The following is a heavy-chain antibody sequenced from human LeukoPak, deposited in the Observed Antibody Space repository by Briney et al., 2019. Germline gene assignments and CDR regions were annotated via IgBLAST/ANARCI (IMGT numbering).Heavy chain of an antibody. CDR3: ASRGSSG. J-gene: IGHJ4*02. D-gene: IGHD6-19*01. CDR1: GFTFSSYS. Sequence: SGGSLRLSCAASGFTFSSYSMNWVRQAPGKGLEWVANIKQDGSEKYYVDSLKGRFTISRDNAKNSLYLQMNSLRAEDTAVYYCASRGSSGWGQGTLVTVSS. CDR2: IKQDGSEK. V-gene: IGHV3-7*03.